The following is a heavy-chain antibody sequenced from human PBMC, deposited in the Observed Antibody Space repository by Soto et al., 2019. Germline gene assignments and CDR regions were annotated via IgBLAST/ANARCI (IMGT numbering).Heavy chain of an antibody. V-gene: IGHV3-53*01. CDR2: IFSSGES. CDR3: ARGGIGMVRTFDH. Sequence: LRLSCAASGFTVSSTYMSWVRQAPGKGLEWVSIIFSSGESFYADSVKGRFTISRDSSDNTVYLQMNSLKAEDTAVYYCARGGIGMVRTFDHWGQGTLVTVSS. CDR1: GFTVSSTY. D-gene: IGHD3-10*01. J-gene: IGHJ4*02.